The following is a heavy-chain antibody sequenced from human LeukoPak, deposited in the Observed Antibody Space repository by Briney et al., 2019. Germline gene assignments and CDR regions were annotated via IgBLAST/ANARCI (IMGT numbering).Heavy chain of an antibody. CDR2: IYTSGST. CDR1: GGSISSYY. Sequence: SETLSLTCTVSGGSISSYYWSWIRQPAGKGLEWIGRIYTSGSTNYNPSLKSRVTMSVDTSKNQFSLKLSSVTAADTAVYYCARDSGVATNNWFDPWGQGTLVTVSS. D-gene: IGHD5-12*01. J-gene: IGHJ5*02. V-gene: IGHV4-4*07. CDR3: ARDSGVATNNWFDP.